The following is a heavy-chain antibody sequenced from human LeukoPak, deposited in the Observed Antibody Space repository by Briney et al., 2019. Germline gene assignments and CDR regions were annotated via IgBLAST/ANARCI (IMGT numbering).Heavy chain of an antibody. D-gene: IGHD3-10*01. J-gene: IGHJ4*02. V-gene: IGHV3-23*01. CDR2: IIGSAVNT. Sequence: GESLRLSCGASGLTVSSYCMSWVRQAPGKGLEWVSTIIGSAVNTYYADSVKGRLTISRDDSKNTVYLQMNSLIAEETAVCACAKYTSGTSYRGLDQWGQGTLVTVSS. CDR1: GLTVSSYC. CDR3: AKYTSGTSYRGLDQ.